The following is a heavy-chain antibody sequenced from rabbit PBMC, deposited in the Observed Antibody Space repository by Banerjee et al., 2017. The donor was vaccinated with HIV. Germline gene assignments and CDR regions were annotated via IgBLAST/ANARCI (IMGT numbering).Heavy chain of an antibody. CDR3: ARGADDYVGGLNL. CDR1: GFDFSSDA. V-gene: IGHV1S45*01. D-gene: IGHD2-1*01. J-gene: IGHJ4*01. Sequence: QQQLEESGGGLVKPGGSLTLTCKASGFDFSSDAMCWVRQAPGKGLEWIACIGAGSSGSTYYASWAKGRFTISKTSSTTVTLQMTSLTAADTATYFCARGADDYVGGLNLRGPGTLVTVS. CDR2: IGAGSSGST.